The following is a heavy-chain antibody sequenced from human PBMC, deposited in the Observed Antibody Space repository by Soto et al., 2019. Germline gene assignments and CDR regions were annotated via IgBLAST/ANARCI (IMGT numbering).Heavy chain of an antibody. CDR1: GYTFTGPY. Sequence: VSCKASGYTFTGPYIHWVRQAPGQGLEWMGWINPNSGATDSAQDFQGRVTMTRDTSISTVYMELNSLRSDDTGVYYCARDFRTHSHGLDVWGQGTAVTVSS. D-gene: IGHD1-26*01. V-gene: IGHV1-2*02. J-gene: IGHJ6*02. CDR2: INPNSGAT. CDR3: ARDFRTHSHGLDV.